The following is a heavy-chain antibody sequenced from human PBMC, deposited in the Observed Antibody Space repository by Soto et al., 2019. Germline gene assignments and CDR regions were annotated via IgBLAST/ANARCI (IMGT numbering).Heavy chain of an antibody. D-gene: IGHD3-10*01. V-gene: IGHV1-2*04. CDR1: GYTFTGYY. CDR2: INPNSGGT. CDR3: ARGGSGSYHYYYMDV. Sequence: QVQLVQSGAEVKKPGASVKVSCKASGYTFTGYYMHWVRQAPGQGLEWMGWINPNSGGTNYAQKFQGWVTMTRDTSISTAYMELSRLRSDDTAVYSCARGGSGSYHYYYMDVWGKGTTVTVSS. J-gene: IGHJ6*03.